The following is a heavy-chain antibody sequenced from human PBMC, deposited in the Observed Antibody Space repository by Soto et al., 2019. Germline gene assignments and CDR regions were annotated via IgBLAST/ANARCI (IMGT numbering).Heavy chain of an antibody. J-gene: IGHJ6*02. CDR1: GGSISSGGYY. Sequence: QVQLQESGPGLVKPSQTLSLTCTVSGGSISSGGYYWSWIRQHPGKGLEWIGYIYYSGSTYYNPSLKSRVTISVDTSKNQFSLKLSSVTAADTAVYYCAREGQGGMLKNGMDVWGQGTTVTVSS. D-gene: IGHD3-16*01. V-gene: IGHV4-31*03. CDR3: AREGQGGMLKNGMDV. CDR2: IYYSGST.